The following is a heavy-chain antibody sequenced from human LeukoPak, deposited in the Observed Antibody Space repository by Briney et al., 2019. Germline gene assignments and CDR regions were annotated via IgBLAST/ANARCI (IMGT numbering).Heavy chain of an antibody. D-gene: IGHD4-17*01. CDR2: IKQDGSEK. CDR3: ANHDYGDFLDY. J-gene: IGHJ4*02. Sequence: GGSLRLSCAASGFTFSSYWMSCVRQAPGKGLEWVANIKQDGSEKYYVDSVKGRFTISRDNAKNSLYLQMNSLRAEDTAVYYCANHDYGDFLDYWGQGTLVTVSS. V-gene: IGHV3-7*03. CDR1: GFTFSSYW.